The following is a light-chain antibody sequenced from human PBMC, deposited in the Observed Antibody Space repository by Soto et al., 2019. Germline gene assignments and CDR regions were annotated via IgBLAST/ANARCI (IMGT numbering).Light chain of an antibody. CDR1: SSDVGGYNY. CDR2: EVS. V-gene: IGLV2-14*01. J-gene: IGLJ1*01. Sequence: QSALTQPASVSGSPGQSTTISCTGTSSDVGGYNYVSWYQQHPGKAPKLMIYEVSNRPSGVSNRFSGSKSVNTASLTISGLQAEDESDYYCGSYSSTDTPFVFGTGTKVTVL. CDR3: GSYSSTDTPFV.